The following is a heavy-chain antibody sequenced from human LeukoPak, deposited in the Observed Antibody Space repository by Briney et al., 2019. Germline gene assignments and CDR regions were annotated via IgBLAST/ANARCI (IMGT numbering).Heavy chain of an antibody. V-gene: IGHV4-30-2*01. Sequence: SETLSLTCAVSGASIDAAGYSWNWIRQAPGKDPEWIGNIYHGGRTSYKSSLKSRVTISVDTSKNHLSLKLTSVTAADTAVYYCARVGPQGIQGPDWYFDLWGRGTLVTVSS. D-gene: IGHD1-26*01. CDR3: ARVGPQGIQGPDWYFDL. CDR1: GASIDAAGYS. J-gene: IGHJ2*01. CDR2: IYHGGRT.